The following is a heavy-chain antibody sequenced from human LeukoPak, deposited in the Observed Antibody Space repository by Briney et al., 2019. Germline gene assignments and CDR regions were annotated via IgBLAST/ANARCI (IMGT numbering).Heavy chain of an antibody. D-gene: IGHD3-16*01. J-gene: IGHJ6*03. CDR1: GYSFASYW. V-gene: IGHV5-51*01. Sequence: GESLKISCKSSGYSFASYWIGWVRQMPGKGLEWMGIIYPGDSDTRYNPSFQGQVTISADKSISTAYPQWSSLKASDTAMYYCARHWGPYYMDVWGKGTTVTVSS. CDR2: IYPGDSDT. CDR3: ARHWGPYYMDV.